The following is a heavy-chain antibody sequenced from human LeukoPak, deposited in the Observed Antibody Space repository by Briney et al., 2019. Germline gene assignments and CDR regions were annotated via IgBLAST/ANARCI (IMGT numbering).Heavy chain of an antibody. CDR2: ISYDGSNK. V-gene: IGHV3-30*04. J-gene: IGHJ4*02. CDR1: GFTFSSYA. CDR3: AGVWGLEMATTGIDY. Sequence: GGSLRLSCAASGFTFSSYAMHWVRQAPGKGLERVAVISYDGSNKYYADSVKGRFTISRDNSKNTLYLQMNSLRAEDTAVYYCAGVWGLEMATTGIDYWGQGTLVTVSS. D-gene: IGHD5-24*01.